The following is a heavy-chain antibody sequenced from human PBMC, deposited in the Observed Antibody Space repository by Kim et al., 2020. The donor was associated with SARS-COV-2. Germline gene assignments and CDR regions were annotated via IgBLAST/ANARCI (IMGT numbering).Heavy chain of an antibody. J-gene: IGHJ4*02. CDR3: ARGGGGDHGY. Sequence: GGSLRLSCAASGFTFSSYAMSWVRQAPGKGLEWVSMIGEIVGYTSYADFVKGRFTISRDNSKNTVFLQMNNLRDEDTAVYYCARGGGGDHGYWGQGTLVTVSS. CDR1: GFTFSSYA. D-gene: IGHD2-21*02. CDR2: IGEIVGYT. V-gene: IGHV3-23*01.